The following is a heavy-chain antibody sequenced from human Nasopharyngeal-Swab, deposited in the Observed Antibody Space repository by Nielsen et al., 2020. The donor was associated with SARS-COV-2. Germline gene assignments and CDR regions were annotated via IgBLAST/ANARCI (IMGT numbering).Heavy chain of an antibody. Sequence: GESLKISCAASGFTFSDYYMSWIRQAPGKGLEWVAFIRYDGSHKYYADSVKGRFTISRDNSENTLYLQMNSLRAADTAVYYCARGDSTSWWNSYWGQGTLVTVSS. D-gene: IGHD2-2*01. J-gene: IGHJ4*02. CDR3: ARGDSTSWWNSY. CDR2: IRYDGSHK. CDR1: GFTFSDYY. V-gene: IGHV3-30*02.